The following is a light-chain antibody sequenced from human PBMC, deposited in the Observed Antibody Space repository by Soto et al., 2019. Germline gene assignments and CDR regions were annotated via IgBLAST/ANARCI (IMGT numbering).Light chain of an antibody. CDR1: QSISSRH. V-gene: IGKV3-11*01. J-gene: IGKJ5*01. CDR2: DAS. CDR3: QQRSNWPPIT. Sequence: IVLTQSPGTLSFSPVERATLSCRAIQSISSRHLAWYQQKPGQAPRLLIYDASNRATGIPARFSGSGSGTDFTLTISSLEPEDFAVYYCQQRSNWPPITFGQGTRLEIK.